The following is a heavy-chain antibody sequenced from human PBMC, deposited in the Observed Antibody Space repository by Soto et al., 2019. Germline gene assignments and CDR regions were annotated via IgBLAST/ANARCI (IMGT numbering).Heavy chain of an antibody. CDR1: GFTVSSNY. CDR2: IYSGGST. CDR3: ARSNSSSWYFDWSLPWFDP. J-gene: IGHJ5*02. V-gene: IGHV3-66*01. Sequence: GGSLRLSCAASGFTVSSNYMSWVRQAPGKGLEWVSVIYSGGSTYYADSVKGRFTISRDNSKNTLYLQMNSLRAEDTAVYYCARSNSSSWYFDWSLPWFDPWGQGTLVTVSS. D-gene: IGHD6-13*01.